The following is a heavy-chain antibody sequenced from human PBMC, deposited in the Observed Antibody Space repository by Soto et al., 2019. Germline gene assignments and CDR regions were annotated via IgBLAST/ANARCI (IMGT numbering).Heavy chain of an antibody. J-gene: IGHJ4*02. CDR3: ARVWDGYFDY. CDR1: GFTFSSYA. V-gene: IGHV3-64*01. D-gene: IGHD1-26*01. Sequence: GGSLRLSCAASGFTFSSYAMHWVRQAPGKGLEYVSAISSNGGSTYYANSVKGRFTISRDNSKNTLYLQMGSLRAEDMAVYYCARVWDGYFDYWGQGTLVTVSS. CDR2: ISSNGGST.